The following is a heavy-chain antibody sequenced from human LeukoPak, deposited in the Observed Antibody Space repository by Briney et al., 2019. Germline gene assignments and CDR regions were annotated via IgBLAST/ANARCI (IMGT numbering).Heavy chain of an antibody. CDR2: IYTSGST. J-gene: IGHJ4*02. D-gene: IGHD3-22*01. CDR1: GGSISSYY. V-gene: IGHV4-4*07. Sequence: ETLSLTCTVSGGSISSYYWSWIRQPAGKGLEWIGRIYTSGSTDYNPSLKSRVAMSVDTSKNKFSLKVTSVTAADTAVYYCARGYYDSSGYYTEFANWGQGTLVTVSS. CDR3: ARGYYDSSGYYTEFAN.